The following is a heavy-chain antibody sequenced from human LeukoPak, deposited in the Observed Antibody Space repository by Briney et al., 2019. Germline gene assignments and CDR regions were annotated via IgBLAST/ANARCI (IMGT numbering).Heavy chain of an antibody. J-gene: IGHJ4*02. CDR3: ARVLGGVGAIDY. Sequence: GGSLRLSCAASGFTFSDYAMTWVRQAPGKGLEWVSGINYSAGSTYYADSVKGRFTISRDNSRNTLYLQMNSLRAEDTAVYYCARVLGGVGAIDYWGQGTLVTVSS. CDR1: GFTFSDYA. CDR2: INYSAGST. V-gene: IGHV3-23*01. D-gene: IGHD1-26*01.